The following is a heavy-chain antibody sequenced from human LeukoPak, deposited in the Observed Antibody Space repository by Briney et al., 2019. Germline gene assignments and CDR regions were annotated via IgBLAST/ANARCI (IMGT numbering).Heavy chain of an antibody. CDR1: GFTFSDYY. Sequence: GGSLRLSCAASGFTFSDYYMSWIRQAPGQGLEWLSYISSSSTYTNYADSVKGRFTISRDNAKNSLYLQMNSLRAEDTAVYYCARALWSGPVYYGMDVWGQGTTVTVSS. V-gene: IGHV3-11*06. CDR3: ARALWSGPVYYGMDV. D-gene: IGHD3-10*01. J-gene: IGHJ6*02. CDR2: ISSSSTYT.